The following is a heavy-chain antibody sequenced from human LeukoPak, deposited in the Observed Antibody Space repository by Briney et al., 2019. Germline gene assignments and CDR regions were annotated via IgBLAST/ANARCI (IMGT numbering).Heavy chain of an antibody. J-gene: IGHJ5*02. CDR1: GGSISSYY. CDR2: IDTSGNT. D-gene: IGHD3-16*01. Sequence: SETLSLTCTVSGGSISSYYWSWIRQPAGKGLEWIGRIDTSGNTNYKPSLKSRVTISVGTSKNQFSLKLSSVTAADTAVYYCARDLGPYNWFDPWGQGTLVTVSS. CDR3: ARDLGPYNWFDP. V-gene: IGHV4-4*07.